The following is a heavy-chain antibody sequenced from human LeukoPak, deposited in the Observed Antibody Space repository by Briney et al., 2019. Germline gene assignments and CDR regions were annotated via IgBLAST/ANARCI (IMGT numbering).Heavy chain of an antibody. CDR1: GGSFSGYY. D-gene: IGHD6-19*01. CDR3: ARGRAWAGYSSGWYFRY. J-gene: IGHJ4*02. Sequence: PSETLSLTCAVYGGSFSGYYWSWIRQPPGKGLEWIGEINHSGSTNYNPSLKSRVTISVDTSKNQFSLKLSSVTAADTAVYYCARGRAWAGYSSGWYFRYWGQGTLVTVSS. CDR2: INHSGST. V-gene: IGHV4-34*01.